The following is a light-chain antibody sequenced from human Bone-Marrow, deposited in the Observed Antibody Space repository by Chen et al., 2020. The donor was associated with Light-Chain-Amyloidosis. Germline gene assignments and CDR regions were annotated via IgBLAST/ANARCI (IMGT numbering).Light chain of an antibody. V-gene: IGLV3-25*03. CDR3: QSADSSGTYEVI. CDR1: DLPTKY. J-gene: IGLJ2*01. Sequence: SYELTQPPSVSVYPGQTARITCSGDDLPTKYAYWYQQKPGQAPVLVIHRDTERPSGISERFSGPSSGTTATLTISGVQAEDEADYHCQSADSSGTYEVIFGGGTKLTVL. CDR2: RDT.